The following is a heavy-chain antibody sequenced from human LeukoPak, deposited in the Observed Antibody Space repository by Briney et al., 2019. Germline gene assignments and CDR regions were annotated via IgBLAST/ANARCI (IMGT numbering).Heavy chain of an antibody. CDR3: ARFNWNDSY. CDR1: GFTFNTYW. CDR2: INLDGSEK. Sequence: GGSLRLSCAASGFTFNTYWMGWVRQAPGKGLEWVGNINLDGSEKYYVDSVKGPFTISRDNAKNSLYLQMNSLRAEDTAVYYCARFNWNDSYWGQGTLVTVSS. D-gene: IGHD1-20*01. V-gene: IGHV3-7*05. J-gene: IGHJ4*02.